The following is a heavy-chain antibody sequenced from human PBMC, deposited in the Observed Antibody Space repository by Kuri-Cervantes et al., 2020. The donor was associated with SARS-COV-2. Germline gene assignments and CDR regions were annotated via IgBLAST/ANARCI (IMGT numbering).Heavy chain of an antibody. CDR3: TRHPTYFDY. V-gene: IGHV3-11*06. J-gene: IGHJ4*02. CDR1: GFSFSDYY. CDR2: IRGDSTNI. Sequence: GGSLRLSCVASGFSFSDYYMSWIRQAPGKGLEWVSYIRGDSTNINYAGSVKGRFSISRDNAKNSLSLQMNGLRAEDTAVYYCTRHPTYFDYWGQGTLVTVSS.